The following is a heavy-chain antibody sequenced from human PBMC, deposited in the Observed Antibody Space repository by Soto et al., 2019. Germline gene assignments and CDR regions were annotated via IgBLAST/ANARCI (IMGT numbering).Heavy chain of an antibody. CDR3: ARVLPYCSGGSCYDGPLDY. CDR1: GYTXXXXX. J-gene: IGHJ4*02. V-gene: IGHV1-18*01. Sequence: ASVKXSCXXSGYTXXXXXXXXXXXAPGQGXEWMGXXXXYNGNTNHAQKLQGRVTMTTDTSTSTAYMELRSLRSDDTAVYYCARVLPYCSGGSCYDGPLDYWGQGTLVTVSS. CDR2: XXXYNGNT. D-gene: IGHD2-15*01.